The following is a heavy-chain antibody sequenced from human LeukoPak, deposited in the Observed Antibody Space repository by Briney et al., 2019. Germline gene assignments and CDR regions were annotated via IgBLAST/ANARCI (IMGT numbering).Heavy chain of an antibody. CDR1: AFTFSNYE. Sequence: KPGGSLRLSCAASAFTFSNYEVNWVRQAPGKGLQWVSYINSLGTTIWHADSVKGRFTVSRDNTKKSMYLQMNSLRAEDTAVYYCGVRGVIGMGGFDYWGQGTLVTVSS. V-gene: IGHV3-48*03. CDR2: INSLGTTI. D-gene: IGHD3-10*01. J-gene: IGHJ4*02. CDR3: GVRGVIGMGGFDY.